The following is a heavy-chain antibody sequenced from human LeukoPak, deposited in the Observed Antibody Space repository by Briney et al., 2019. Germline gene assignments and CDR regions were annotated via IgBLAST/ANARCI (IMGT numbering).Heavy chain of an antibody. CDR1: GFTFSSYT. J-gene: IGHJ3*02. D-gene: IGHD3-10*01. Sequence: GGSLRLSCAASGFTFSSYTMNWVRRAPGKGLEWVSSISTSSSYIYYADSVRGRFTISRDNAKNSLYLQMNSLRAEDTAVYYCARDPYYYDSGSFAAFDIWGQGTMVTVSS. V-gene: IGHV3-21*01. CDR3: ARDPYYYDSGSFAAFDI. CDR2: ISTSSSYI.